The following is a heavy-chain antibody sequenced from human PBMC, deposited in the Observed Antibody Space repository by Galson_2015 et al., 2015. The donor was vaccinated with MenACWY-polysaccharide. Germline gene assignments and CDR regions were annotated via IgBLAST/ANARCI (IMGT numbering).Heavy chain of an antibody. D-gene: IGHD2-21*01. Sequence: SLRLSCAASGFTFSSYGMHWVRQAPGKGLKWVAFIRYDGRDKYYAGSVKGRFTLSKDNSKNTLYLQMDSLRAEDTAVYYCAKDPTTAACDGGYWGQGTLVTVSS. CDR1: GFTFSSYG. CDR2: IRYDGRDK. V-gene: IGHV3-30*02. CDR3: AKDPTTAACDGGY. J-gene: IGHJ4*02.